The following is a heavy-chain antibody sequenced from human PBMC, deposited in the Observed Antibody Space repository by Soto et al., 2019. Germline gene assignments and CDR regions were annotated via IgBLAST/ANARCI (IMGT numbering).Heavy chain of an antibody. V-gene: IGHV3-74*01. CDR2: INGDGSYT. CDR1: GFTFSTYW. CDR3: TKEYIVGTTWGYFES. Sequence: EVQLVESGGGLVQPGGSLRLSCAASGFTFSTYWMHWVRQAPEKGLLWVSHINGDGSYTDFADSVKGRFTISRDNAKNTVDLQMNGLKTEDTALYYCTKEYIVGTTWGYFESWGQGALVIVSS. J-gene: IGHJ4*02. D-gene: IGHD1-1*01.